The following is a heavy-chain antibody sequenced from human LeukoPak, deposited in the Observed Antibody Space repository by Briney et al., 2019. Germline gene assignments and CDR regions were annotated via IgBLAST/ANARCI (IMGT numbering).Heavy chain of an antibody. D-gene: IGHD3-10*01. J-gene: IGHJ4*02. CDR1: GFTFSSCS. CDR2: ISSSSSYI. V-gene: IGHV3-21*01. CDR3: ARSGPTYGSGSYVHVY. Sequence: PGGSLRLSCAASGFTFSSCSMNWVRQAPGKGLEWVSSISSSSSYIYYADSVKGRFTISRDNAKNSLYLQMNSLRAEDTAVYYCARSGPTYGSGSYVHVYWGQGTLVTVSS.